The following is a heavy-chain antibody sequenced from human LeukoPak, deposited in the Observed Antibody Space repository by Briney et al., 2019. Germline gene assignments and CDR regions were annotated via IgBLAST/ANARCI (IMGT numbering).Heavy chain of an antibody. CDR3: ARALSRRSSDAFDI. D-gene: IGHD1-14*01. CDR2: ITSSSSTI. CDR1: GFTFSTYS. J-gene: IGHJ3*02. V-gene: IGHV3-48*02. Sequence: GGSLILSCAASGFTFSTYSMNWVRQAPGKGLEWVSYITSSSSTIYYADSVKGRFTVSRDNAKNSLYLQVNSLRDEDTAVYYCARALSRRSSDAFDIWGQGTMVTVSS.